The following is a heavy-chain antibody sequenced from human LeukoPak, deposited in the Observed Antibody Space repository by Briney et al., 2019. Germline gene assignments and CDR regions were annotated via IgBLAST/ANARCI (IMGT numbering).Heavy chain of an antibody. Sequence: GESLKISCQASGSIFTDYWIGWVRRLPGKGLEWMAIIYPADSDARYTYSPSFRGQVTISADKSISTAYLQWSSLKASDTAMYYCARSTSGSFDYWGQGTPVTVSS. CDR3: ARSTSGSFDY. CDR2: IYPADSDA. J-gene: IGHJ4*02. V-gene: IGHV5-51*01. CDR1: GSIFTDYW. D-gene: IGHD3-10*01.